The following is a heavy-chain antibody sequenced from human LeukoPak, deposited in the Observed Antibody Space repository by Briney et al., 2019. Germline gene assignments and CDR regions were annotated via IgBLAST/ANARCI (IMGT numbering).Heavy chain of an antibody. Sequence: GGSLRLSCAASGFTFSSYAMIWVRQAPGKGLEWVSAISGRGSGTYYTDSVKGRFTISRDNSKNTLYLQMNSLRAEDTAVYYCAKGHSTTWLIDYWGQGTLVTVPS. CDR2: ISGRGSGT. V-gene: IGHV3-23*01. CDR1: GFTFSSYA. D-gene: IGHD6-13*01. J-gene: IGHJ4*02. CDR3: AKGHSTTWLIDY.